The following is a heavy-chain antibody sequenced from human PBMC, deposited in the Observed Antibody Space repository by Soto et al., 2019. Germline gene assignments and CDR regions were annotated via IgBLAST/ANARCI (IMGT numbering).Heavy chain of an antibody. D-gene: IGHD4-17*01. CDR2: IYYSGST. Sequence: PSETLSLTSTVSGGSISSSSDYWGWIRQPPGKGLEWIGSIYYSGSTYYNPSLKSRVTISVDTSKNQFSLKLSSVTAADTAVYYCAEGGTVRPFDYWGQGTLVTVSS. J-gene: IGHJ4*02. CDR1: GGSISSSSDY. V-gene: IGHV4-39*01. CDR3: AEGGTVRPFDY.